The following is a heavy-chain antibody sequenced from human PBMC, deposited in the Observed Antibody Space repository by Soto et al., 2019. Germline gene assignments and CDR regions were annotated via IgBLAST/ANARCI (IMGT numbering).Heavy chain of an antibody. J-gene: IGHJ4*02. D-gene: IGHD2-8*02. CDR3: ARDKITGLFDY. CDR2: INHTGST. V-gene: IGHV4-34*01. Sequence: QVQLQQWGAGLLKPSETLSLTCAVYGGSFSGYSWTWIRQPPGTGLEWIGEINHTGSTNYNPSLKSGVTISVDTSKHQSSLKLSSVTAADTAVYYCARDKITGLFDYWGQGTLVTVSS. CDR1: GGSFSGYS.